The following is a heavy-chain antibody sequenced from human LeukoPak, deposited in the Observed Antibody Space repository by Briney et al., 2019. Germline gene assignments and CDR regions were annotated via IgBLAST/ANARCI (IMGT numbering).Heavy chain of an antibody. J-gene: IGHJ4*02. V-gene: IGHV3-23*01. D-gene: IGHD5-12*01. Sequence: GGSLRLSCTASGFTFTTNAMSWVRQAPGKGLEWVSTISGRTGATYYADSEKGRFTISRDNSKSTLYLQMDSLRAEDTAVYYCAKCGNSGCHLIDYWGQGTLVTVSS. CDR3: AKCGNSGCHLIDY. CDR2: ISGRTGAT. CDR1: GFTFTTNA.